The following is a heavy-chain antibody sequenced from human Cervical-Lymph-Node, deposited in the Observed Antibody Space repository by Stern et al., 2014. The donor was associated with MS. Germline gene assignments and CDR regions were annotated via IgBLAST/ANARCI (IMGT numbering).Heavy chain of an antibody. D-gene: IGHD2-8*02. CDR3: AKHACTGAACPFDL. CDR2: VYYSGAT. Sequence: QLQLQESGPGLVKPSETLSLTCAVSGDSISSYTHYWAWIRQPPGKGLEWIGSVYYSGATYYNPALKSPVNISVDTSKNPSSLGLTSVTAADTAVYYCAKHACTGAACPFDLWGQGTLVTVSS. J-gene: IGHJ4*02. CDR1: GDSISSYTHY. V-gene: IGHV4-39*01.